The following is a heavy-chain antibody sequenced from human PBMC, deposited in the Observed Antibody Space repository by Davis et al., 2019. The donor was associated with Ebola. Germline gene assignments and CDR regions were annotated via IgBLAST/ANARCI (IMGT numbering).Heavy chain of an antibody. J-gene: IGHJ4*02. D-gene: IGHD2-15*01. V-gene: IGHV3-7*03. Sequence: PGGSLRLSCAASGFTFSNYWMAWCCLAPGKGLEWVSLIKHDGSVKDYVDSVKGRFTISRDNSKNSLYLQMNSLRVDATTVYYCVRDSWASLFDYWGQGTLVTVSS. CDR2: IKHDGSVK. CDR3: VRDSWASLFDY. CDR1: GFTFSNYW.